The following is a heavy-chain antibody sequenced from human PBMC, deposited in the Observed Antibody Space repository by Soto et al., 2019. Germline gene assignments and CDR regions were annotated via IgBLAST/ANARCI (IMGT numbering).Heavy chain of an antibody. J-gene: IGHJ6*02. CDR2: ITPFNGNT. Sequence: SVKVSCKASGYTFTYRYLHWVRQAPGQALEWMGWITPFNGNTNYAQKFQDRVTITRDRSMSTAYVELSSLRSEDTAMYYCAKSRDYYYGMDVWGQGTTVTVSS. CDR3: AKSRDYYYGMDV. V-gene: IGHV1-45*02. CDR1: GYTFTYRY.